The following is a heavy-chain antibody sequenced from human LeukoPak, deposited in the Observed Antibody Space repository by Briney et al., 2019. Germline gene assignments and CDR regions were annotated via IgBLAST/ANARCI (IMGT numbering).Heavy chain of an antibody. J-gene: IGHJ5*02. D-gene: IGHD6-19*01. Sequence: GGSLRLSCAASGFTFSSYAMSWVRQAPGKGLERVSAISGSGGSTYCADSVKGRFTISRDNSKNTLYLQMNSLRAEDTAVYYCAKDLTSIAVAGPNWFDPWGQGALVTVSS. V-gene: IGHV3-23*01. CDR2: ISGSGGST. CDR1: GFTFSSYA. CDR3: AKDLTSIAVAGPNWFDP.